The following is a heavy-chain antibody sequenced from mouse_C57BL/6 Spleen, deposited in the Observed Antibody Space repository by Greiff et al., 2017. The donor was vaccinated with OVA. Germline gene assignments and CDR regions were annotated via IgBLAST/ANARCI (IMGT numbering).Heavy chain of an antibody. CDR3: ARGGYYGSGYYFDY. D-gene: IGHD2-2*01. J-gene: IGHJ2*01. Sequence: QVQLQQPGAELVMPGASVKLSCKASGYTFTSYWMHWVKQRPGQGLEWIGEIDPSDSYTNYNQKFKGKSTLTVDKSSSTAYMQLNSLTSEDSAVYYCARGGYYGSGYYFDYWGQGTTLTVSS. CDR2: IDPSDSYT. CDR1: GYTFTSYW. V-gene: IGHV1-69*01.